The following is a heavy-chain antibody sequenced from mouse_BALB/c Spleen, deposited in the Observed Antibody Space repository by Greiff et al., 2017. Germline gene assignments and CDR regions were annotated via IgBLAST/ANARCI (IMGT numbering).Heavy chain of an antibody. CDR2: IYPGDGDT. CDR1: GYTFTSYW. J-gene: IGHJ2*01. V-gene: IGHV1-87*01. D-gene: IGHD1-1*01. CDR3: ARWGSSYDY. Sequence: QVQLKESGAELARPGASVKLSCKASGYTFTSYWMQWVKQRPGQGLEWIGAIYPGDGDTRYTQKFKGKATLTADKSSSTAYMQLSSLASEDSAVYYCARWGSSYDYWGQGTTLTVSS.